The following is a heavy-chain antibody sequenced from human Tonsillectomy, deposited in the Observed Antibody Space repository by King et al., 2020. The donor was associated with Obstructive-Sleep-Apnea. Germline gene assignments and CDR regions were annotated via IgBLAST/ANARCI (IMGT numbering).Heavy chain of an antibody. CDR2: INHSGST. D-gene: IGHD5-24*01. V-gene: IGHV4-34*01. Sequence: VQLQQWGAGLLKPSETLSLTCAVSGGSFSGYYWSWIRQPPGKGLEWIGEINHSGSTNYNPSLKSRVTISVDTSKNQFSLKLSSVTAADTAVYYCARERVDVEMATIINVGAFDIWGQGTMVTVSS. CDR1: GGSFSGYY. J-gene: IGHJ3*02. CDR3: ARERVDVEMATIINVGAFDI.